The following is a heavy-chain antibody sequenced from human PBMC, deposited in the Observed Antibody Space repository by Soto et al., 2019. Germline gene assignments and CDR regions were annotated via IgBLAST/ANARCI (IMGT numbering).Heavy chain of an antibody. V-gene: IGHV3-21*01. Sequence: GGSLRLSCAASGFTFSSYSMNWVRQAPGKGLEWVSSISSSSSYIYYPNAVKGRFTISIDNAKNSRYLQMNSRIAEDTAVYYCARTKYYDSSVDGGANWFDPWGQGTLVTVSS. D-gene: IGHD3-22*01. CDR2: ISSSSSYI. CDR1: GFTFSSYS. CDR3: ARTKYYDSSVDGGANWFDP. J-gene: IGHJ5*02.